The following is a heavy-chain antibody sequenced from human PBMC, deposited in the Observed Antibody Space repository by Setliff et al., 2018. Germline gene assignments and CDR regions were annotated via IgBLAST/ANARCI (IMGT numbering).Heavy chain of an antibody. D-gene: IGHD3-22*01. CDR3: AGASSDSSGYPSDY. J-gene: IGHJ4*02. Sequence: SETLSLTCSVSGGSIDSHYWSWVRQPPGKGLEWIGSIYYSGNTNYNPSLKSRVTISIDTSKNQFSLKLSSVTAAGTAVYYCAGASSDSSGYPSDYWGQGTLVTVSS. CDR2: IYYSGNT. V-gene: IGHV4-59*08. CDR1: GGSIDSHY.